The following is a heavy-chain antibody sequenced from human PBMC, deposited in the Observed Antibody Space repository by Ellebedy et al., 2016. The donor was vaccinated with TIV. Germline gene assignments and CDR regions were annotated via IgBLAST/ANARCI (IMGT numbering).Heavy chain of an antibody. D-gene: IGHD1-26*01. CDR2: ISGSGGST. CDR1: GFTFSSYV. CDR3: AKDFGVGGSSPYFDY. Sequence: GGSLRLXXAASGFTFSSYVITWVRQAPGKGLEWVSGISGSGGSTYYADSVKGRFSVSRDNSKNTLYLQMDSLRVEDTAVYYCAKDFGVGGSSPYFDYWGQGALVTVSS. V-gene: IGHV3-23*01. J-gene: IGHJ4*02.